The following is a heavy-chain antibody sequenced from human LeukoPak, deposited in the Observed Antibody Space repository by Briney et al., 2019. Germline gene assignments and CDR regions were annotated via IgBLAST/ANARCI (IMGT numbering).Heavy chain of an antibody. Sequence: SETLSLTCAVHGGSFSGHYWNWIRQPPGKGLEWIGEVNRSGSTNYNPSLKSRVTISIDTSKTQFSLKLSSVTAADTAVYYCARSVRWFDPWGQGTLVTVSS. CDR2: VNRSGST. CDR1: GGSFSGHY. V-gene: IGHV4-34*01. CDR3: ARSVRWFDP. J-gene: IGHJ5*02.